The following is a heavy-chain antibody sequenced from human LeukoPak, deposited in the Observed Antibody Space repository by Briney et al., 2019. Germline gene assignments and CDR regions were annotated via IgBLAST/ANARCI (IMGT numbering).Heavy chain of an antibody. J-gene: IGHJ6*03. CDR1: GFTFSSYA. CDR2: ISYDGSNK. V-gene: IGHV3-30*04. CDR3: AKSSIFVTIYMDV. Sequence: GGSLRFSCAASGFTFSSYAMHWVRQAPGKGLEWVAVISYDGSNKYYADSVKGRFTISRDNAKNSLYLQMNSLRAEDTAVYYCAKSSIFVTIYMDVWGKGTTVTVSS. D-gene: IGHD3-9*01.